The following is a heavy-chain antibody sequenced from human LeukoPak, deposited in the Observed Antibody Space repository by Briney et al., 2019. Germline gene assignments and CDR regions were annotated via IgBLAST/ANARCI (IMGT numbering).Heavy chain of an antibody. Sequence: GESLRLSCAASGFTFSSYWMSWVRQAPGKGLEWVANIKQDGSEKYYVDSVKGRFTISRDNAKNSLYLQMNSLRAEDTAVYYCARVDDYVWGSYRIPATFDYWGQGTLVTVSS. CDR1: GFTFSSYW. CDR2: IKQDGSEK. V-gene: IGHV3-7*01. D-gene: IGHD3-16*02. J-gene: IGHJ4*02. CDR3: ARVDDYVWGSYRIPATFDY.